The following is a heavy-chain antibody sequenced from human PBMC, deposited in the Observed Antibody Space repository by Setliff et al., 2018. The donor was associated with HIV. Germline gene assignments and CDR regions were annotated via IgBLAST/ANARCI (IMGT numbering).Heavy chain of an antibody. Sequence: ASVKVSCKTSGYTFSDYYMHWVRQAPGQGLEWMGWINPKSGDTKYAQKFQGRVTMTRDTSISTVYMELSGLRSDDTAVYYCARKPTGSPSDYWGQGTLVTVSS. CDR2: INPKSGDT. D-gene: IGHD2-2*01. CDR3: ARKPTGSPSDY. V-gene: IGHV1-2*02. J-gene: IGHJ4*02. CDR1: GYTFSDYY.